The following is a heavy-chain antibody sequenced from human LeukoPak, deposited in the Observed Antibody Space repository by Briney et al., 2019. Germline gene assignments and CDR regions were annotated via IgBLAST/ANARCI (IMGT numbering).Heavy chain of an antibody. CDR2: INPNSGGT. Sequence: ASVKVSCKASGYTFTGYYMHWVRQAPGQGHEWMGWINPNSGGTNYAQKFQGRVTMTRDTSISTAYMELSRLRSDDTAVYYCAREWEAVAGIDYWGQGTLVTVSS. CDR1: GYTFTGYY. CDR3: AREWEAVAGIDY. V-gene: IGHV1-2*02. J-gene: IGHJ4*02. D-gene: IGHD6-19*01.